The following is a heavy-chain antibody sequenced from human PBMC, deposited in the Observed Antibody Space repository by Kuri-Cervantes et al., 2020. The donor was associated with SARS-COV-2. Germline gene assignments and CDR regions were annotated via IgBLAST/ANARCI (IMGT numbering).Heavy chain of an antibody. J-gene: IGHJ4*02. CDR3: ARPYCTTTTCYDGTFDS. D-gene: IGHD2-2*01. Sequence: SVKVSCKASGGTFSSYAVTWVRQVPGQGFEWMGRIIPLLGTTIYAQKFRDRVTFTADKSTNTAYMELSSLRSEDTAVYYCARPYCTTTTCYDGTFDSWGQGTLVTVSS. V-gene: IGHV1-69*04. CDR2: IIPLLGTT. CDR1: GGTFSSYA.